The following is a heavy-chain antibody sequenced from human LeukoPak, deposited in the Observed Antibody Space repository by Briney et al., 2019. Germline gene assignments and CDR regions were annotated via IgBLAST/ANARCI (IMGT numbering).Heavy chain of an antibody. CDR3: ARDYVTPGITGTTSPLDY. CDR2: IWYDGSNK. J-gene: IGHJ4*02. D-gene: IGHD1-7*01. Sequence: PGGSLRLSCAASGFTFSSYGMHWVRQAPGKGLEWVAVIWYDGSNKYYADSVKGRFTISRDNSKNTLYLQMNSLRADDTAVYYCARDYVTPGITGTTSPLDYWGQGILVSVSS. CDR1: GFTFSSYG. V-gene: IGHV3-33*01.